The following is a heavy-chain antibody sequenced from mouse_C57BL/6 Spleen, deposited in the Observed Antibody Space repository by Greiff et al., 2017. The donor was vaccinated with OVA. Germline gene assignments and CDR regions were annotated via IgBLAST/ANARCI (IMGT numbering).Heavy chain of an antibody. D-gene: IGHD1-1*01. CDR3: ARGGYGSSYRYFDV. CDR2: IDPSDSYT. J-gene: IGHJ1*03. V-gene: IGHV1-59*01. CDR1: GYTFTSYW. Sequence: VQLQQSGAELVRPGTSVKLSCKASGYTFTSYWMHWVKQRPGQGLEWIGVIDPSDSYTNYNQKFKGKATLTVDTSSSTAYMQLSSLTSEDSAVYYCARGGYGSSYRYFDVWGTGTTVTVSS.